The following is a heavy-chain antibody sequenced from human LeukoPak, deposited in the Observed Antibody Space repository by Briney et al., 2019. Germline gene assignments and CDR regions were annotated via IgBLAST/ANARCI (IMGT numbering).Heavy chain of an antibody. V-gene: IGHV3-48*01. CDR1: GFTFSSYS. Sequence: GGSLRLSCAASGFTFSSYSMNWVRQAPGKGLEWVAYISGGSYTIYYADSVKGRFTISRDNAKNSLHLQMDSLRAEDTAVYYCTKHITTDATTPFYYGMDVWGQGTTVTVSS. J-gene: IGHJ6*02. D-gene: IGHD3-22*01. CDR3: TKHITTDATTPFYYGMDV. CDR2: ISGGSYTI.